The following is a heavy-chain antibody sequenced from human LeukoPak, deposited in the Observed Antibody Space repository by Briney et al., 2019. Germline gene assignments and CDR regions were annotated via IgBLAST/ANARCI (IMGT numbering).Heavy chain of an antibody. CDR1: GGSISSGSYS. D-gene: IGHD4-17*01. CDR3: ARDWNGDYYFDY. V-gene: IGHV4-61*02. J-gene: IGHJ4*02. Sequence: PSETLSLTCTVSGGSISSGSYSWSWIRQPAGKGLEWIGRIYSSGSTNYNPSLKSRVTMSVDTSKNQFSLQLSSVTAADTAVYYCARDWNGDYYFDYWGQGTLVTVSS. CDR2: IYSSGST.